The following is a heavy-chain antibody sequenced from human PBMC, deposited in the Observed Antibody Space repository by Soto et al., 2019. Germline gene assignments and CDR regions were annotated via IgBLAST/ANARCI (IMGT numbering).Heavy chain of an antibody. CDR2: ISYDASSK. J-gene: IGHJ4*02. Sequence: QVQLVESGGGVVQPGRSLRLSCAASGFSFRDYAMHWVRQAPGKGLEWVAIISYDASSKYNADSVKGRFTISRDNSKNTLYLQMNSLITEYTAVYYCAVADSNSWHNFVYWGEGTLVNVSS. D-gene: IGHD6-13*01. CDR1: GFSFRDYA. CDR3: AVADSNSWHNFVY. V-gene: IGHV3-30-3*01.